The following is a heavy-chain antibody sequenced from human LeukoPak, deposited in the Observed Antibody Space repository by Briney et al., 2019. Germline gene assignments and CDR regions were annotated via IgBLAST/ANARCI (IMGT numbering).Heavy chain of an antibody. V-gene: IGHV3-7*03. J-gene: IGHJ4*02. CDR2: MKQDGSEI. CDR3: VLGSGWHDSH. Sequence: PGGSLRLSCAASGFTFTSYWMHWMGQAPGKGLEWVANMKQDGSEIYYVDSVKGRFTISSDNAKKSLYLQMNSLRVEDTAVYYCVLGSGWHDSHWGQGTLVTVSS. CDR1: GFTFTSYW. D-gene: IGHD6-19*01.